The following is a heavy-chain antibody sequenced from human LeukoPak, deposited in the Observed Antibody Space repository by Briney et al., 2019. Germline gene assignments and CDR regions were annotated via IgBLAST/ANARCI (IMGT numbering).Heavy chain of an antibody. CDR1: GGTFSSYA. J-gene: IGHJ3*02. V-gene: IGHV1-69*05. CDR3: ARAHIAPKTAVAFDI. Sequence: SVKVSCKASGGTFSSYAISWVRQAPGQGLEWMGGIIPIFGTANYAQKFQGRVTITTDGSTSTAYMELSSLRSEDTAVYYCARAHIAPKTAVAFDIWGQGTMVTVSS. CDR2: IIPIFGTA. D-gene: IGHD6-13*01.